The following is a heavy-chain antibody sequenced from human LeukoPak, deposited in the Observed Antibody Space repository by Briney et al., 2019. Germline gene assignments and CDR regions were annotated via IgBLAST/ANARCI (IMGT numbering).Heavy chain of an antibody. Sequence: GGSLRPSCAASGFTVSSNYMSWVRQAPGKGLEWVSVIYSGGSTYYADSVKGRFTISRDNSKNTLYLQMNSLRAEDTAVYYCARDHYDFWSGQYYFDYWGQGTLVTVSS. CDR1: GFTVSSNY. J-gene: IGHJ4*02. D-gene: IGHD3-3*01. CDR2: IYSGGST. V-gene: IGHV3-66*02. CDR3: ARDHYDFWSGQYYFDY.